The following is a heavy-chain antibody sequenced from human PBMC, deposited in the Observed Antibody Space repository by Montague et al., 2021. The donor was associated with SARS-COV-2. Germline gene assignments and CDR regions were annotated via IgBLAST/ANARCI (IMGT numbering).Heavy chain of an antibody. J-gene: IGHJ4*02. D-gene: IGHD3-16*01. V-gene: IGHV3-53*01. Sequence: SLRLSCAASGFSVNNNYMSWVRQPPGKGLECVSLIYSGGRKYYADSVKGRFAISGDSSNNTLYLHMNYLRAEDTAVYYCARDLGESRDYWGQGTLVTVSS. CDR2: IYSGGRK. CDR3: ARDLGESRDY. CDR1: GFSVNNNY.